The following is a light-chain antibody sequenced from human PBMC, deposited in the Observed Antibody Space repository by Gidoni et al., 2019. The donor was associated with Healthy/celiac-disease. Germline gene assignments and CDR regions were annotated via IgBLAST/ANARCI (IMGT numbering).Light chain of an antibody. J-gene: IGKJ4*01. CDR1: QSVSSN. Sequence: EIVTTQSPATLSVSPGERATLSCRASQSVSSNLAWYQQKPGQAPRLLIYCASTRATGIPARFSGSGSGTEFTLTISRLQSEAFAVYYCQQYNHWPLTFGGGTKVEIK. CDR2: CAS. V-gene: IGKV3-15*01. CDR3: QQYNHWPLT.